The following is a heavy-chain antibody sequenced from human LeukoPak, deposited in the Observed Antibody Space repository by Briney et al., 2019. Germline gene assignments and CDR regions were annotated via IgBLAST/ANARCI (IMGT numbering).Heavy chain of an antibody. CDR1: GFSFNTYV. D-gene: IGHD3-3*01. J-gene: IGHJ5*02. Sequence: GGSLRLSCAASGFSFNTYVMHWVRQAPGKGLEWVSAISGSGGSTYYADSVKGRFTISRDNSKNTLYLQMNSLRAEDTAVYYCAKDLGNYDFWSGYSRSWFDPWGQGTLVTVSS. CDR3: AKDLGNYDFWSGYSRSWFDP. V-gene: IGHV3-23*01. CDR2: ISGSGGST.